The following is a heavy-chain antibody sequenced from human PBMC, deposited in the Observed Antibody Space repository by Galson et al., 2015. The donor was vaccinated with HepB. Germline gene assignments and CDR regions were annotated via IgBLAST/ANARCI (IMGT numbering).Heavy chain of an antibody. CDR1: GFSFSSYS. Sequence: SLRLSCAASGFSFSSYSMTWVRQAPGKGLEWLSYITPTGDPKMYADSVKGRFTISRDNAKNSLYLKMNNLRAEDTAVYYCAGRGVVTPYSLDYWGQGTLVSVSS. CDR2: ITPTGDPK. CDR3: AGRGVVTPYSLDY. J-gene: IGHJ4*02. V-gene: IGHV3-48*01. D-gene: IGHD2-15*01.